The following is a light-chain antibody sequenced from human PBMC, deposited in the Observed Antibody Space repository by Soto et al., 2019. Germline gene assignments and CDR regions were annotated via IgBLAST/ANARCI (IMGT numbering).Light chain of an antibody. J-gene: IGKJ1*01. Sequence: EIVLTQSPGTLSLSPGERATLSCRASQNVNSGQLAWYQQKPGQAPRLLIYGASSRATGIPDRFSGSGSGTDFTLTSSRLEPEDYVVYYCQQYDSSPRTFGQGTKVEIK. CDR3: QQYDSSPRT. CDR2: GAS. V-gene: IGKV3-20*01. CDR1: QNVNSGQ.